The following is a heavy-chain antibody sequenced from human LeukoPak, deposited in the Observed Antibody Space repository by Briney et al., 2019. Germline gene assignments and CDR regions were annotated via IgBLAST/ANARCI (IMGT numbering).Heavy chain of an antibody. CDR2: INPNSGGT. D-gene: IGHD6-19*01. Sequence: ASVKVSCKASGYTFTGYYMHWVRQAPGQGLEWMGWINPNSGGTNYAQKFQGWVTMTRDMSISTAYMELSRLRSDDTAVYYCARGGTIAVAEFDYWGQGTLVTVSS. CDR3: ARGGTIAVAEFDY. J-gene: IGHJ4*02. V-gene: IGHV1-2*04. CDR1: GYTFTGYY.